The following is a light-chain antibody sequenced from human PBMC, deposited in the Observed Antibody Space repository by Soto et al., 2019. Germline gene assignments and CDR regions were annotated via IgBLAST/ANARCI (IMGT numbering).Light chain of an antibody. J-gene: IGLJ1*01. CDR1: SSNIGAGYD. CDR3: QSYDSSLSGYV. V-gene: IGLV1-40*01. Sequence: QSVLTQPPSVSGAPGQRVTISCTGSSSNIGAGYDVHWYQQLPGTAPKLLIYGNSNRPSGVPDRFSGSKSGTSASLAITGLQAEDEADYYCQSYDSSLSGYVFGTVTKVTVL. CDR2: GNS.